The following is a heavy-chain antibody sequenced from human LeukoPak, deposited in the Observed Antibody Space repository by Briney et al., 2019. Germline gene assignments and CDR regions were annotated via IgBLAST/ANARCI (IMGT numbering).Heavy chain of an antibody. D-gene: IGHD3-10*01. CDR2: IWSDGSNK. CDR1: GFSFSDYG. J-gene: IGHJ3*02. V-gene: IGHV3-33*01. CDR3: ARVRAAYYYGSGSYYNEDAFDI. Sequence: GGSLRLSCAASGFSFSDYGMHWVRQAPGKGLERVAVIWSDGSNKYYADSVKGRFTISRDNSKNTLYLQMNSLRAEDTAVYYCARVRAAYYYGSGSYYNEDAFDIWGQGTMVTVSS.